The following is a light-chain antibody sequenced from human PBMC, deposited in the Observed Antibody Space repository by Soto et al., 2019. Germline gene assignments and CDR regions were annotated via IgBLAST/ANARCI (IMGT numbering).Light chain of an antibody. CDR2: GAS. V-gene: IGKV3-20*01. Sequence: EIVLTQSPGTLSLSPGERVTLSCRASQSVGNTYLAWYQQKPGQTPRLLMYGASSRATGIPDRFSGSWSGTHFTLTITRLEPEDFAVYYCQQYGTSPRTFGQGTKLEIK. J-gene: IGKJ2*01. CDR3: QQYGTSPRT. CDR1: QSVGNTY.